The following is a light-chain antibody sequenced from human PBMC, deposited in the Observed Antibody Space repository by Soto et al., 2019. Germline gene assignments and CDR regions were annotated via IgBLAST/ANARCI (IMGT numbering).Light chain of an antibody. V-gene: IGKV3-15*01. CDR1: QSVSSN. CDR3: QQYNDWPHT. J-gene: IGKJ4*01. Sequence: ETVMTQSPATLSVSPGEGATLSCRASQSVSSNLGWYQQRPGQTPRLLVYGASIRATGMSARFSGSGSGTEFTLTISSLQSEDFSLYYCQQYNDWPHTFGGGTKVEIK. CDR2: GAS.